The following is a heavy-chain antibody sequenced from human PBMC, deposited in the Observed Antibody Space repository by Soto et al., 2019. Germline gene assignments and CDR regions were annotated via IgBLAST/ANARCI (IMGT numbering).Heavy chain of an antibody. CDR3: ARGGYPDSSGYCMFEY. J-gene: IGHJ4*02. CDR1: VCCSSRFYDY. V-gene: IGHV4-30-4*01. D-gene: IGHD3-22*01. Sequence: SETRSRTCTFCVCCSSRFYDYGRCIRQRPWKCLEWIVYIYYSGSTYYNPSLKSRVTISVDTSKNQFSLTLSSVTAADTAVYYCARGGYPDSSGYCMFEYCGQGHRVTVSS. CDR2: IYYSGST.